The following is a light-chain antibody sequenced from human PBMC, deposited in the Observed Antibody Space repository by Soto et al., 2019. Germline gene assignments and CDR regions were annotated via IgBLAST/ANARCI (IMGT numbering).Light chain of an antibody. CDR2: AAS. Sequence: DIQMTQAPSSLSAFVGDSVPITRRASQGIYNHLAWFQQQPGKAPKSLIYAASSWQSGVPSKFSGGVSGTDFTLTSSSLQPEYSATYYCQQYDNYPITFGQGTRLEIK. J-gene: IGKJ5*01. CDR3: QQYDNYPIT. CDR1: QGIYNH. V-gene: IGKV1-16*02.